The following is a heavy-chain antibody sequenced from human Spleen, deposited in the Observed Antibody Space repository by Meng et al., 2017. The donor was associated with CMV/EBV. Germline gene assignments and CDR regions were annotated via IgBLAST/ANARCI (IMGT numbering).Heavy chain of an antibody. Sequence: ASVKVSCKASGYTFTSYYMHWVRQAPGQGLEWMGIINPSGGSTSYAQKFQGRVTMTRDTSTSTVYMELSSLRSEDTAVYYCARDRRVVGATTYDVFDIWGQGTTVTVSS. CDR3: ARDRRVVGATTYDVFDI. CDR1: GYTFTSYY. D-gene: IGHD1-26*01. CDR2: INPSGGST. V-gene: IGHV1-46*01. J-gene: IGHJ3*02.